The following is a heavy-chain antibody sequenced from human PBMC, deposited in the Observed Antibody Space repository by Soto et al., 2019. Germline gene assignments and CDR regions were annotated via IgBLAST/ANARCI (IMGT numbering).Heavy chain of an antibody. V-gene: IGHV4-31*03. D-gene: IGHD3-22*01. CDR3: ARGAHHITMIVVVIDRLAFDI. CDR2: IYYSGST. CDR1: GGSISSGGYY. J-gene: IGHJ3*02. Sequence: SSETLSLTCTVSGGSISSGGYYWSWIRQHPGKGLEWIGYIYYSGSTYYNPSLKSRVTISVDTSKNQFSLKLSSVAAADTAVYYCARGAHHITMIVVVIDRLAFDIWGQGTMVTVSS.